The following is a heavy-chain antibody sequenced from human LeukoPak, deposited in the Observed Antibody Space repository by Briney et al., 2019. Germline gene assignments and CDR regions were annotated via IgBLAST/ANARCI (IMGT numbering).Heavy chain of an antibody. V-gene: IGHV1-69*13. CDR3: ARGISGYGYYYGMAI. CDR2: IIPIFGTA. D-gene: IGHD5-18*01. Sequence: SVKVSFKGSGGTFSSYAFSWVRQAPGQGLEWMGGIIPIFGTANYAQKFQGRVTITADESTSTAYMELSSLRSEDTAVYYCARGISGYGYYYGMAIRGQGTTVTVSS. CDR1: GGTFSSYA. J-gene: IGHJ6*02.